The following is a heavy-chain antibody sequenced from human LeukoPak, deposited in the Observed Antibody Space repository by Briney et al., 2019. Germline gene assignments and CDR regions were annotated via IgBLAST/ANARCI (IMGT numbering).Heavy chain of an antibody. CDR3: AGIAVAGHYFDY. CDR1: GGSISSSSYY. Sequence: SETLSLTCTVSGGSISSSSYYWGWIRQPPGKGLEWIGSMYSSGSTNYNPSLKSRVTISVDTSKNQFSLKLSSVTAADTAVYYCAGIAVAGHYFDYWGQGTLVTVSS. J-gene: IGHJ4*02. V-gene: IGHV4-39*07. CDR2: MYSSGST. D-gene: IGHD6-19*01.